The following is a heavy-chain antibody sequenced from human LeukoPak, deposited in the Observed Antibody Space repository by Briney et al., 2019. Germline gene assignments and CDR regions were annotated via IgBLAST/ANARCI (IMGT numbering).Heavy chain of an antibody. CDR3: ARGVAGTLHY. V-gene: IGHV1-3*01. D-gene: IGHD6-19*01. CDR2: INAGNGNT. Sequence: ASVKVSCKASGYSFISYAIHWVRQAPGQRLEWMGWINAGNGNTKYSQKFQGRVTITRDTSASTAYMELSSLRSEDTAVYYCARGVAGTLHYWGQGTLVTVSS. CDR1: GYSFISYA. J-gene: IGHJ4*02.